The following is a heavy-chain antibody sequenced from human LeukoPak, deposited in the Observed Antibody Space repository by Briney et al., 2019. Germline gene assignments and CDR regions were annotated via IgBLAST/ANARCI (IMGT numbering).Heavy chain of an antibody. D-gene: IGHD2-2*01. Sequence: PSGTLSLTCSVSGGSISSSSYYWGWILLPPGKGLEWIGSSFYSGSTYYNPSLKSRVTISVDTSKNQFSLKLSSVTAADTAVYYCVRQGYCSSTSCYAVDWFDPWGQGTLVTVSS. V-gene: IGHV4-39*01. CDR1: GGSISSSSYY. J-gene: IGHJ5*02. CDR3: VRQGYCSSTSCYAVDWFDP. CDR2: SFYSGST.